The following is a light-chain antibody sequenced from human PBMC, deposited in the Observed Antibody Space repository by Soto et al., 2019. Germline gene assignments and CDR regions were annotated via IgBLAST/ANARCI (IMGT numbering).Light chain of an antibody. Sequence: QAVVTQPASVSGSPGQSITISCTGTSSDIGAYDYVSWYQQHPGKAPKLMIYGVTNRPSGVSNRFSGSKSGNTASLTISGLQAEDEADYYCCSYAYSILWLFGGGTQLTVL. CDR2: GVT. J-gene: IGLJ7*01. V-gene: IGLV2-14*01. CDR1: SSDIGAYDY. CDR3: CSYAYSILWL.